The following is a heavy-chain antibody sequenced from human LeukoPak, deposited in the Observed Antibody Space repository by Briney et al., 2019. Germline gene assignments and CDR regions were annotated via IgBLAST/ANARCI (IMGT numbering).Heavy chain of an antibody. D-gene: IGHD4-11*01. CDR3: ARGSNSNYVFDY. Sequence: GGSLRLSCAASGFTFSSYAMSWVRQAPGKGLEWVSGVSGSGGSTYYADSVKGRFTISRDNSKNTLYLQMNSLRAEDTAVYYCARGSNSNYVFDYWGQGTLVTVSS. V-gene: IGHV3-23*01. J-gene: IGHJ4*02. CDR2: VSGSGGST. CDR1: GFTFSSYA.